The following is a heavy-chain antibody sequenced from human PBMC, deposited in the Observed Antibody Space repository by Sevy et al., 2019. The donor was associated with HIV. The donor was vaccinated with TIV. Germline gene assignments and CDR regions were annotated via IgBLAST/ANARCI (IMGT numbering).Heavy chain of an antibody. V-gene: IGHV4-59*01. CDR3: ARGPWFGELAPDH. D-gene: IGHD3-10*01. CDR1: GGSISSYY. CDR2: IYYSGST. J-gene: IGHJ4*02. Sequence: SETLSLTCTVSGGSISSYYWSWIRQPPGKGLEWIGYIYYSGSTNYNPSLKSRVTISVDTSKNQFSLKLSSVTAADTAVYYCARGPWFGELAPDHWGQGTLVNVSS.